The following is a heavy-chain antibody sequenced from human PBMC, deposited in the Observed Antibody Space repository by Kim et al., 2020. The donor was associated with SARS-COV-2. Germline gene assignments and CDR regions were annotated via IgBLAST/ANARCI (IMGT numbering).Heavy chain of an antibody. CDR3: ARGFWSTDAFDI. V-gene: IGHV7-4-1*02. CDR1: VYSFTSYA. CDR2: INTNTGNP. D-gene: IGHD3-3*01. Sequence: ASVKVSCKASVYSFTSYAINWVRQAPGQGLEWMGWINTNTGNPTYAQGFTGRFVFSLDTSVSATHLQISSLKAEDSAVYFCARGFWSTDAFDIWGQGTMVTVSS. J-gene: IGHJ3*02.